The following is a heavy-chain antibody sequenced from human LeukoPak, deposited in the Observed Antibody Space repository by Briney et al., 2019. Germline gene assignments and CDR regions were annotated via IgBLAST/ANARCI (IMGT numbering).Heavy chain of an antibody. CDR2: INSDGSST. V-gene: IGHV3-74*01. D-gene: IGHD6-13*01. CDR1: RFTFSSYW. Sequence: PGGSLRLSCAASRFTFSSYWMHWVRQAPGKGLVWVSRINSDGSSTSYADSVKGRFTISRDNAKNTLYLQMNSLRVEDTAVYYCARGAGSSWSGLIDYWGQGTLVTVSS. CDR3: ARGAGSSWSGLIDY. J-gene: IGHJ4*02.